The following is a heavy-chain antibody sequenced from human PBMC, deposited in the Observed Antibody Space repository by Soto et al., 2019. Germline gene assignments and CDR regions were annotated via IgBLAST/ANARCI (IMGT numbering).Heavy chain of an antibody. Sequence: GGSLRLSCAASGFTFSSYAMSWVRQAPGKGLEWVSAISGSGGSTYYADSVKGRFTISRDNSKNTLYLQMNSLRAEDTAVYYCAKKMAAAGTGEYFQHWGQGTLVTVSS. V-gene: IGHV3-23*01. D-gene: IGHD6-13*01. J-gene: IGHJ1*01. CDR2: ISGSGGST. CDR3: AKKMAAAGTGEYFQH. CDR1: GFTFSSYA.